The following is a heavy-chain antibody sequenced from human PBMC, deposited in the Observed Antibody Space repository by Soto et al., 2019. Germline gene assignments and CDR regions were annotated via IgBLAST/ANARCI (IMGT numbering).Heavy chain of an antibody. J-gene: IGHJ4*02. CDR1: GFTFSSYA. V-gene: IGHV3-30-3*01. CDR3: ARPPPDPYYFDY. CDR2: ISYDGSNK. Sequence: QVQLVESGGGVVQPGRSLRLSCAASGFTFSSYAMHWVRQAPGKGLEWVAVISYDGSNKYYADSVKGRFTISRDNSKNTLYLQMNSLRAEDTAVYYCARPPPDPYYFDYWGQGTLVTVSS.